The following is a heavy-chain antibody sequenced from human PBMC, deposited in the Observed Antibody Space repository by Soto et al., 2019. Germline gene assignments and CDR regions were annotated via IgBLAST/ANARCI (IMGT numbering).Heavy chain of an antibody. D-gene: IGHD3-10*01. J-gene: IGHJ4*02. CDR1: GFTFSSYS. Sequence: GGSLRLSCAASGFTFSSYSMSWVRQAPGKGLEWVSGFRTGGDGGTTYYADSVKGRFTISRDNSKNTLFLQMNSLRPEDTAIYYCAKRVNSGPGSQYFDYWGQGTLVT. CDR2: FRTGGDGGTT. V-gene: IGHV3-23*01. CDR3: AKRVNSGPGSQYFDY.